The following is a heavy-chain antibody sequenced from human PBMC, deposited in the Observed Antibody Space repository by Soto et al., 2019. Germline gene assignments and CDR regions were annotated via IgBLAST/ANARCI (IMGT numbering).Heavy chain of an antibody. CDR2: IHHDGGT. CDR1: GGSFSRYH. V-gene: IGHV4-34*01. Sequence: QVQLQQWGAGLLKPSETLSLTCTVYGGSFSRYHWNWIRQAPGKGLEWIGEIHHDGGTNYSPSLEGRVTISVDTSKNEFPLKLSYVTAAEPAVYYCARGYGEEWPTSDFWGQGTLVTVSS. J-gene: IGHJ4*02. D-gene: IGHD3-10*01. CDR3: ARGYGEEWPTSDF.